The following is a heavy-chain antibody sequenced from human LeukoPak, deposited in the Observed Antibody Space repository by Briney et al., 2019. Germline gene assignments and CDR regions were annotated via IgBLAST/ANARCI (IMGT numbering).Heavy chain of an antibody. CDR1: GFTFSSYW. CDR2: INSDGSST. V-gene: IGHV3-74*01. D-gene: IGHD3-22*01. Sequence: GGSLRLSCAASGFTFSSYWMHWVRQAPGKGLVWVSRINSDGSSTSYADSVKGRFTISRDNAKNTLYLQMNSLRAEDTAVYYCAKGSGYYPEGSDYWGQGTLVTVSS. CDR3: AKGSGYYPEGSDY. J-gene: IGHJ4*02.